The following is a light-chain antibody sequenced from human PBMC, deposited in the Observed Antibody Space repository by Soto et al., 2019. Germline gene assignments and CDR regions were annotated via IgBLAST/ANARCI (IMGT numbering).Light chain of an antibody. Sequence: QSVLNQPPSASGTPGQRVTIFCPGSSSNIGSDNVNWYQQVPGTAPKLLMYKNNQRPSGVPDRFSASKSGTSASLAISGLQSEDEADYYCAVWNARLSGYVVGTGTKVTVL. J-gene: IGLJ1*01. CDR2: KNN. CDR3: AVWNARLSGYV. CDR1: SSNIGSDN. V-gene: IGLV1-44*01.